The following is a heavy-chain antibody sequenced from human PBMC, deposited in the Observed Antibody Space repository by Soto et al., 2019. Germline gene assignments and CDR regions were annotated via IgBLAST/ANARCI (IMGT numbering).Heavy chain of an antibody. J-gene: IGHJ4*02. Sequence: GGSLRLSCAASGFPFSSYGMHWVRQAPGKGLEWVAIIWYDGSNKYYADSAKGRFTISRDNSQNTLYLQMNSLRAEDTAVYYCASFYHYYDSSGSRDDWGQGTLVTVSS. D-gene: IGHD3-22*01. V-gene: IGHV3-30*02. CDR2: IWYDGSNK. CDR1: GFPFSSYG. CDR3: ASFYHYYDSSGSRDD.